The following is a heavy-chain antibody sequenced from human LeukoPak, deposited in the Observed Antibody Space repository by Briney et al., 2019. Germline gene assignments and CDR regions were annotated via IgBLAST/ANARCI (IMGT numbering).Heavy chain of an antibody. CDR3: ATIFGYSRSPTPDFDY. D-gene: IGHD6-13*01. CDR2: ISGSGDST. V-gene: IGHV3-23*01. Sequence: LSGGSLRLSCAASGFSFSSYALSWVRQAPGKGLEWVSAISGSGDSTYYADSVKGRFTVSRDNSKNTLFLQMNTLRAADTAVYYCATIFGYSRSPTPDFDYWGQGTLVTVSS. J-gene: IGHJ4*02. CDR1: GFSFSSYA.